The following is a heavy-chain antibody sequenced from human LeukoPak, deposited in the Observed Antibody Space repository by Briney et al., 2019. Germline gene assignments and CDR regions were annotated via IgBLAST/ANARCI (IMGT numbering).Heavy chain of an antibody. CDR3: ARDLDSSGYFPLFYY. J-gene: IGHJ4*02. Sequence: SQTLSLTCTVSGGSISSGDYYWGWIRQPPGKGLEWIGYIYYSGSTYYNPSLKSRVTISVDTSKNQFSLKLSSVTAADTAVYYCARDLDSSGYFPLFYYWGQGTLVTVSS. CDR1: GGSISSGDYY. CDR2: IYYSGST. D-gene: IGHD3-22*01. V-gene: IGHV4-30-4*01.